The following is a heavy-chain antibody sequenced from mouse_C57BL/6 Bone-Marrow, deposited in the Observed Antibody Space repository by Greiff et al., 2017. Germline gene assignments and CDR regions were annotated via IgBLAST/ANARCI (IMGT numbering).Heavy chain of an antibody. CDR2: IDPENGDT. D-gene: IGHD2-1*01. CDR3: TIYFPTFDY. V-gene: IGHV14-4*01. Sequence: EVMLVESGAELVRPGASVKLSCTASGFNIKDDYMHWVKQRPEQGLEWIGWIDPENGDTEYASKFQGKATITADTSSNTAYLQLSSLTSEDTAVYYCTIYFPTFDYWGQGTTLTVSS. J-gene: IGHJ2*01. CDR1: GFNIKDDY.